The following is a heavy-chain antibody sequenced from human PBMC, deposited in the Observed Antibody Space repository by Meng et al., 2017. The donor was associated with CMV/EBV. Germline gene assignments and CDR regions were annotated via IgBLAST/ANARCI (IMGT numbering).Heavy chain of an antibody. V-gene: IGHV3-20*04. CDR1: GFTFDDYG. Sequence: SCAASGFTFDDYGMSWVRQAPGKGLEWVSGINWNGGSTGYADSVKGRFTISRDNAKNSLYLQMNSLRAEDTALYYCARTDCSSTSCPKYYFDYWGQGTLVTVSS. CDR3: ARTDCSSTSCPKYYFDY. J-gene: IGHJ4*02. CDR2: INWNGGST. D-gene: IGHD2-2*01.